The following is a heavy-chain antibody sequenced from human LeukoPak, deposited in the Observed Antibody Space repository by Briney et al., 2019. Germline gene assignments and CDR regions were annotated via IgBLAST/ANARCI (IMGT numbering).Heavy chain of an antibody. CDR1: GGSISSSSYY. CDR3: AREAVAGNYYMDV. D-gene: IGHD6-19*01. Sequence: PSETLSPTCTVSGGSISSSSYYWGWIRQPPGKGLEWIGSIYYSGSTYYNPSLKSRVTISVDTSKNQFSLKLSSVTAADTAVYYCAREAVAGNYYMDVWGKGTTVTVSS. V-gene: IGHV4-39*07. J-gene: IGHJ6*03. CDR2: IYYSGST.